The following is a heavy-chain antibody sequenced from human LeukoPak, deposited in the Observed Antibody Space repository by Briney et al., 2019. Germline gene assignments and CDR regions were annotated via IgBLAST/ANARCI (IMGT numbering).Heavy chain of an antibody. CDR3: AREITMVRGVIDY. Sequence: PGGSLRLSCTASGFTFSDYYMSWIRQAPGKGLEWVSYISSSGSTIYYADSVEGRFTISRDNAKNSLYLQMNSLRAEDTAVYYCAREITMVRGVIDYWGQGTLVTVSS. J-gene: IGHJ4*02. CDR1: GFTFSDYY. D-gene: IGHD3-10*01. CDR2: ISSSGSTI. V-gene: IGHV3-11*01.